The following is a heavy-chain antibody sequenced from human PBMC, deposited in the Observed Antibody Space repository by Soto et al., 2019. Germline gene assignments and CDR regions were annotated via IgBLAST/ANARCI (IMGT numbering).Heavy chain of an antibody. V-gene: IGHV3-30-3*01. J-gene: IGHJ2*01. CDR1: GFTFSSYA. CDR3: ARPLWRDDYDWGYFDF. D-gene: IGHD3-16*01. Sequence: QVQLVESGGGVVQPGRSLRLSCAASGFTFSSYAMHWVRQAPGKGLEWVAVISYDGSNKYYADSVKGRFTISRDNSKNTLYRQMDSLRTEDTAVYYCARPLWRDDYDWGYFDFWGRGTLVTVSS. CDR2: ISYDGSNK.